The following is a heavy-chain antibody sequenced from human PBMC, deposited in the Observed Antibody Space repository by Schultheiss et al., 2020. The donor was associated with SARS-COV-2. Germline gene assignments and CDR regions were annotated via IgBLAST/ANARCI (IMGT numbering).Heavy chain of an antibody. Sequence: GGSLRLSCAASGFTFSSYAMSWVRQAPGKGLEWVSYISSSGSTIYYADSVKGRFTISRDNAKNSLYLQMNSLRAEDTAVYYCARGRSVSFIVPYGMDVWGQGTTVTVSS. CDR2: ISSSGSTI. CDR3: ARGRSVSFIVPYGMDV. D-gene: IGHD2-8*01. V-gene: IGHV3-48*04. J-gene: IGHJ6*02. CDR1: GFTFSSYA.